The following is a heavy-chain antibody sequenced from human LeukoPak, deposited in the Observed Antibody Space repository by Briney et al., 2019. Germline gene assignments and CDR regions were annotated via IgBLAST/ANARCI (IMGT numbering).Heavy chain of an antibody. CDR3: TTYDRSGYYYIEYYFDY. Sequence: PGGSLRLSCTASGFTFGDYAMIWVRQAPGKGREGVGFIRSKAYGGTTEYAASVKGRFTISRDDSKSIAYLQMNSLKTEDTALYYCTTYDRSGYYYIEYYFDYWGQGTLVTVSS. V-gene: IGHV3-49*04. J-gene: IGHJ4*02. CDR2: IRSKAYGGTT. CDR1: GFTFGDYA. D-gene: IGHD3-22*01.